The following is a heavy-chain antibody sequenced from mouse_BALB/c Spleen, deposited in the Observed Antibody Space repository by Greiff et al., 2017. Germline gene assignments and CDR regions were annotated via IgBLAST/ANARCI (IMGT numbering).Heavy chain of an antibody. CDR2: ISSGGSYT. CDR1: GFTFSSYG. J-gene: IGHJ2*01. V-gene: IGHV5-6*01. Sequence: EVKLVESGGDLVKPGGSLKLSCAASGFTFSSYGMSWVRQTPDKRLEWVATISSGGSYTYYPDSVKGRFTISRDNAKNTLYLQMSSLKSEDTAMYYCARHEDGNYLDYWGQGTTLTVSS. D-gene: IGHD2-1*01. CDR3: ARHEDGNYLDY.